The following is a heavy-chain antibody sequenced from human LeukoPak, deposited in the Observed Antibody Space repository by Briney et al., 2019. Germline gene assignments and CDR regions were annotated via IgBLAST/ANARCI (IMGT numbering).Heavy chain of an antibody. D-gene: IGHD5-24*01. CDR2: INPNSGGT. J-gene: IGHJ4*02. V-gene: IGHV1-2*06. CDR1: GYTFTGYY. Sequence: ASVKVSCKASGYTFTGYYIHWVRQAPGQGLEWMGRINPNSGGTNYAQKFQGRVTMTRDTSISTAYMELSRLRSDDTAVYYCARDRGVEMATIPGDYWGQGTLVTVSS. CDR3: ARDRGVEMATIPGDY.